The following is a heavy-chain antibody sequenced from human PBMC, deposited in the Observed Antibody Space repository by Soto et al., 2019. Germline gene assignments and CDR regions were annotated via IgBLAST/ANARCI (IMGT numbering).Heavy chain of an antibody. CDR1: QFTFSSFT. CDR3: ARGGYYTFWNGSIGTY. Sequence: QQHLVESGGGVVQPGKSPRVSRAASQFTFSSFTMHWVRQAPGKGLEWVAVISNDGRNKFYADSVKGRFTISRDNSKNTLFLQMNSLTPEDTAVYYCARGGYYTFWNGSIGTYWGQGTLVTVSS. V-gene: IGHV3-30-3*01. D-gene: IGHD3-3*01. J-gene: IGHJ4*02. CDR2: ISNDGRNK.